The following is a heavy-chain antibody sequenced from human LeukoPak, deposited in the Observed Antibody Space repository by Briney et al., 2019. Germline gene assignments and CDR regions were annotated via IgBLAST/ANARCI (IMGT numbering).Heavy chain of an antibody. CDR3: ATIRGLVSYYYDSSSCSNWFDP. Sequence: GESLKISCKGSGYSFTSYWIGWVRQMPGKGLEWMGIIYPGDSDTRYSPSFQGQVTISADKSISTAYLQWSSLKASDTAMYYCATIRGLVSYYYDSSSCSNWFDPWGQGTLVTVSS. J-gene: IGHJ5*02. CDR2: IYPGDSDT. CDR1: GYSFTSYW. V-gene: IGHV5-51*01. D-gene: IGHD3-22*01.